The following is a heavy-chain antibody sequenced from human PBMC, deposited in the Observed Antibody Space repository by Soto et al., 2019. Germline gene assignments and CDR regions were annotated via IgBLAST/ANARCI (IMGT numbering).Heavy chain of an antibody. CDR1: GDSIRNYY. D-gene: IGHD6-25*01. V-gene: IGHV4-59*01. CDR2: IYYTGST. J-gene: IGHJ6*02. Sequence: SETLSLTCNVSGDSIRNYYWNWIRQTPGKGLEWIGYIYYTGSTNYNPSLESRVNIFIDKSKTHFSLKLNSVTAADTGVYFCARGSSDRLLPVEVWGRGTTVTVSS. CDR3: ARGSSDRLLPVEV.